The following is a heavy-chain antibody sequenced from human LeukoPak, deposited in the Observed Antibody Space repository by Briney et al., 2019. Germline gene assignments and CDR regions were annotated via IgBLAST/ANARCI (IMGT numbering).Heavy chain of an antibody. CDR2: ITSGSTI. J-gene: IGHJ3*02. CDR1: GFTFSDYY. Sequence: GGSLRLSCAASGFTFSDYYMNWIRQAPGKGLEWLSYITSGSTIYYADSVKGRFTISRDNAKNSLYLQMNSLRAEDTALYYCAKSAFDIWGQGTMVTVSS. CDR3: AKSAFDI. V-gene: IGHV3-69-1*01.